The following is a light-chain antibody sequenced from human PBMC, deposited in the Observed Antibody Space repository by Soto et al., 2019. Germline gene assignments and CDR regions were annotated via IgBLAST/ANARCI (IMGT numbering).Light chain of an antibody. CDR1: QSISAS. V-gene: IGKV1-5*01. Sequence: DIQMTQSPSALSASVVDTVTITCRASQSISASFAWYQHTPGGEPKLLIYDVSSLESGVPSRFSGSGSGTEFSLTIRGLQPDDLATYFCQQYDFSRTFGQGTKV. CDR2: DVS. CDR3: QQYDFSRT. J-gene: IGKJ1*01.